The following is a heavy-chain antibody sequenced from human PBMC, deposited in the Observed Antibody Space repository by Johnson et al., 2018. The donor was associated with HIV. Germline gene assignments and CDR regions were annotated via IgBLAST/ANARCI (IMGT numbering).Heavy chain of an antibody. J-gene: IGHJ3*02. CDR3: ARQPWDASDI. Sequence: VQLVESGGVVVQPGGSLRLSCAASGFTFDDYTMHWVRQAPGKGLEWVSLISWNSGSIDYVDSVKARFSVSRDNSKNTVYLQMHSLRAEDTAVYYCARQPWDASDIWGQGTTVTVSS. V-gene: IGHV3-43*01. CDR2: ISWNSGSI. CDR1: GFTFDDYT. D-gene: IGHD1-1*01.